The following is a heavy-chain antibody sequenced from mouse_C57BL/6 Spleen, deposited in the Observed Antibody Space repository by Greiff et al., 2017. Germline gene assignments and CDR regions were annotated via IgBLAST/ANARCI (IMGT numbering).Heavy chain of an antibody. Sequence: EVMLVESGGGLVKPGGSLKLSCAASGFTFSSYAMSWVRQTPEKRLEWVATISDGGSYTYYPDNVKGRFTISRDNAKNNLYLQMSHLKSEDTAMYYCARDSVVAPYAMDYWGQGTSVTVSS. D-gene: IGHD1-1*01. CDR3: ARDSVVAPYAMDY. V-gene: IGHV5-4*01. CDR1: GFTFSSYA. J-gene: IGHJ4*01. CDR2: ISDGGSYT.